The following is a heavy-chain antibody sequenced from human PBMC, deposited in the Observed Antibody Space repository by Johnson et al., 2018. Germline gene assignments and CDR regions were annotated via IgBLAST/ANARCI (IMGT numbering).Heavy chain of an antibody. CDR3: VSASGITYPYFQH. J-gene: IGHJ1*01. D-gene: IGHD3-10*01. Sequence: VQLVESGGGLVQPGGSLRLSCAASGFTFSDHYMDWVRQAPGKGLEWVGRTRDKSNSYTTEYAAYVKGRFTISRDDSKNSLYLQMNSLKTEATAVYYCVSASGITYPYFQHWGQGTLVTVSS. V-gene: IGHV3-72*01. CDR1: GFTFSDHY. CDR2: TRDKSNSYTT.